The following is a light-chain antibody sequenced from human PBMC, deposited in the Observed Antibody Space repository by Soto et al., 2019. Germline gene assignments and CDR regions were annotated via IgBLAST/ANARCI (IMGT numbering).Light chain of an antibody. V-gene: IGLV2-14*01. CDR2: QVT. J-gene: IGLJ1*01. Sequence: QSVLTQPASVSGSLGQSITTSCTGTTRDIAGYNYISWYQQLPGKVPKLLIYQVTIRPSGISNRFSGSKSGYTASLTISGLQAEDEADYYCSTYTSTSTLLVFGTGTKVTVL. CDR3: STYTSTSTLLV. CDR1: TRDIAGYNY.